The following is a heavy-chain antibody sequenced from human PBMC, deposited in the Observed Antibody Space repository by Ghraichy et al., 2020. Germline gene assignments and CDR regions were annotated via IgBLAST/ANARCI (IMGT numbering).Heavy chain of an antibody. J-gene: IGHJ6*02. V-gene: IGHV3-48*02. D-gene: IGHD1-1*01. Sequence: GGSLRLSCAASGFTFSTYSMNWVRQAPGKGLEWVSYISSSSSTIYYADSVKGRFTISRDNAKNSLYLQMNSLRDEDTAVYYCARDSSINWSYYYYGMDVWGQGTTVTVSS. CDR2: ISSSSSTI. CDR1: GFTFSTYS. CDR3: ARDSSINWSYYYYGMDV.